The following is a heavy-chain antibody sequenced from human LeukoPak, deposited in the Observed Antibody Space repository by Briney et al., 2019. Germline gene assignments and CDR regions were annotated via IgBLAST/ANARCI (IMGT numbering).Heavy chain of an antibody. D-gene: IGHD2-2*01. Sequence: GASVKVSCKASGGTFSSYAISWVRQAPGQGLEWMGRIIPIFGTANYAQKFQGRVTNTTDESTSTAYMELSSLRSEDTAVYYCARANQLLFKWFDPWGQGTLVTVSS. V-gene: IGHV1-69*05. CDR1: GGTFSSYA. J-gene: IGHJ5*02. CDR2: IIPIFGTA. CDR3: ARANQLLFKWFDP.